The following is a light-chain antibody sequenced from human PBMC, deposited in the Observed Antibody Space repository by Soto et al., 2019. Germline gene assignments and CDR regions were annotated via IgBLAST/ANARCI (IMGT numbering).Light chain of an antibody. V-gene: IGLV2-14*03. CDR2: DVT. J-gene: IGLJ2*01. CDR1: SSDY. Sequence: QSVLTQPASVSGSPGQSITISCTGTSSDYVSWYQQHPGKAPRLMIYDVTNRPSGVSHRFSGSKSGNTAYLTISGLQAEDEADYYCSSFTITNNTPLFGGGTKLTVL. CDR3: SSFTITNNTPL.